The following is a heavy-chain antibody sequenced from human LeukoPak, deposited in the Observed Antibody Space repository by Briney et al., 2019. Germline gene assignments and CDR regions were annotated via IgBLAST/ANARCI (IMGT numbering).Heavy chain of an antibody. D-gene: IGHD2-8*01. CDR2: IFYSGTT. J-gene: IGHJ4*02. Sequence: SETLSLTCTVSGGSISSSSYYWGWIRQPPGKGLEWIGNIFYSGTTYYNPSLMSRVTISVDTSKNQFSLKMRSVTAADTAVYYCARVLRGVPYYFDYWGQGTLATVSS. CDR1: GGSISSSSYY. CDR3: ARVLRGVPYYFDY. V-gene: IGHV4-39*01.